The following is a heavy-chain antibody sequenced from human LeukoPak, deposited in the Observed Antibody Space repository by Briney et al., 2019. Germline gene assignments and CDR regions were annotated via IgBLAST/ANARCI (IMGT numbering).Heavy chain of an antibody. J-gene: IGHJ4*02. CDR2: INHAGTT. CDR3: ATDLGEGGN. D-gene: IGHD3-10*01. CDR1: GGSVNSKNW. V-gene: IGHV4-4*02. Sequence: PSETLSLTCTVSGGSVNSKNWWNWVRQPPEKGLEWIGDINHAGTTNYNPSLESRVTISIDKSKNRFPLRLTSVAAADTAVYYCATDLGEGGNWGQGTLVTVSS.